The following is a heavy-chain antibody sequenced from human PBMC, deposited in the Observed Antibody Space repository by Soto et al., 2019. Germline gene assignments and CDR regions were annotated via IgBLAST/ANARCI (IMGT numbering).Heavy chain of an antibody. J-gene: IGHJ5*02. V-gene: IGHV1-46*01. CDR2: INPSGGST. Sequence: ASVKVSCKASGYTFTSYYMHWVRQAPGQGLEWMGIINPSGGSTSYAQKFQGRVTMTRDTSTSTVYMELSSLRSEDTAVYYCARSLLIDFWSGTTPWFDPWGQGTLVTVSS. CDR3: ARSLLIDFWSGTTPWFDP. CDR1: GYTFTSYY. D-gene: IGHD3-3*01.